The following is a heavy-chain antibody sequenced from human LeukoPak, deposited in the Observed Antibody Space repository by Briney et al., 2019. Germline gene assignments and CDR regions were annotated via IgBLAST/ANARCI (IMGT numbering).Heavy chain of an antibody. D-gene: IGHD3-10*01. V-gene: IGHV4-34*01. CDR2: INHSGST. CDR1: GESFSGYY. CDR3: ARRGVTMVRGVIIKRGNWFDP. J-gene: IGHJ5*02. Sequence: SETLSLTCAVYGESFSGYYWSWIREPPGKGLEWIGEINHSGSTNYNPSLKSRVTISVDTSKNQFSLKLSSATAADTAVYYCARRGVTMVRGVIIKRGNWFDPWGQGTLVTVSS.